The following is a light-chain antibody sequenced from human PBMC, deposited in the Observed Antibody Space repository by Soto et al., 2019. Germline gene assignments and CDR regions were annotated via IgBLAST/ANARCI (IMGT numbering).Light chain of an antibody. CDR3: QQRSNWPRWT. J-gene: IGKJ1*01. V-gene: IGKV3-11*01. CDR2: DAS. CDR1: QGIRND. Sequence: TQSPSSLSASVGDRVTITCRASQGIRNDLAWYQQKPGQAPRLLIYDASNRATGIPARFSGSGSGTDFTLTISSLEPEDFAVYYCQQRSNWPRWTFGQGTKVEIK.